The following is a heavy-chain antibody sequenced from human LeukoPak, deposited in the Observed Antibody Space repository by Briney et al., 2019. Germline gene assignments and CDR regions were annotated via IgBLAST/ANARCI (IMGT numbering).Heavy chain of an antibody. CDR3: AREGYSGMDV. J-gene: IGHJ6*02. V-gene: IGHV4-59*01. CDR1: GGSISSYY. CDR2: IYYSGST. Sequence: SQTLSLTCAVSGGSISSYYWSWIRQPPGKGLEWIGYIYYSGSTNYNPSLKSRVTISVDTSKNQFSLKLSSVTAADTAVYFCAREGYSGMDVWGQGTTVTVSS.